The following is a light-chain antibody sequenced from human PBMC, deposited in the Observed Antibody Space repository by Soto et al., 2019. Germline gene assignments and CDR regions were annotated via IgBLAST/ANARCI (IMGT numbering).Light chain of an antibody. V-gene: IGLV4-69*01. CDR2: LSSDGGH. CDR1: SGHSSYA. Sequence: QPVLTQSRSASDSLGASVKLTCTLSSGHSSYAIAWHQQQPEKGPLYFMKLSSDGGHSKGDGIPARFSGSSSVAERYLTISCFLSEDEAHFYCQSWDTGARGVSGGRIKLPVL. J-gene: IGLJ2*01. CDR3: QSWDTGARGV.